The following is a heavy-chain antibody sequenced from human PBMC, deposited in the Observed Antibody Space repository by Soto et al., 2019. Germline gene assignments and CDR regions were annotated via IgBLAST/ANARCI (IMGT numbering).Heavy chain of an antibody. CDR2: IYYSGST. V-gene: IGHV4-31*03. J-gene: IGHJ4*02. D-gene: IGHD6-19*01. CDR1: GGSISSGGYY. Sequence: LSETLSLTCTVSGGSISSGGYYWSWIRQHPGKGLEWIGYIYYSGSTYYTPSLKRGVTISVETSKNQFSLKLSSVTAADPAVYFCARSVAVPGAHIDYWGQGTKVTVSS. CDR3: ARSVAVPGAHIDY.